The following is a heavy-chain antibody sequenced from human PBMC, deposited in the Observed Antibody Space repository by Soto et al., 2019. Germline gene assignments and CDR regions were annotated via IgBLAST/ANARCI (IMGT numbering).Heavy chain of an antibody. CDR2: IIPILGIA. V-gene: IGHV1-69*02. J-gene: IGHJ4*02. Sequence: SVKVSCKASGGTFSSYTISWVRQAPGQGLEWMGRIIPILGIANYAQKFQGRVTITADKSTSTAYMELSSLRSEDTAVYYCARNPGEWEPYDYWGQGTLVTLSS. CDR3: ARNPGEWEPYDY. CDR1: GGTFSSYT. D-gene: IGHD1-26*01.